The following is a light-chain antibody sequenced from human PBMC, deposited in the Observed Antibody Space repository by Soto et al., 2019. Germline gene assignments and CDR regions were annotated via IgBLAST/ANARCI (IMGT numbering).Light chain of an antibody. CDR2: GAS. J-gene: IGKJ1*01. Sequence: EIVLTQSPGTLSLSPGERATLSCRASQSVSSSYLAWYQQKPGQPPRLLIYGASRRATGIPDRFSGSGSGTDFTLTISRLEPEDFAMYYCQQYGTSPWTFGQGTKVEIK. V-gene: IGKV3-20*01. CDR1: QSVSSSY. CDR3: QQYGTSPWT.